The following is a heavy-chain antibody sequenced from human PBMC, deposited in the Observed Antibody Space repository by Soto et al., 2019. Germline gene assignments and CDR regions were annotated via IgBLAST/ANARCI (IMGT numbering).Heavy chain of an antibody. CDR2: IYYSGRT. CDR1: GGSISSGDYY. J-gene: IGHJ4*02. D-gene: IGHD6-6*01. CDR3: ARDRLDRDYFDY. Sequence: QVQLQESGPGLVKPSQTLSLTCTVSGGSISSGDYYWSWLRQPPGKGLEWMGYIYYSGRTYYNTSLKSRVTISVDTSKNQFSLKLSSVTAADKAVYYCARDRLDRDYFDYWGQGTLVPVSS. V-gene: IGHV4-30-4*01.